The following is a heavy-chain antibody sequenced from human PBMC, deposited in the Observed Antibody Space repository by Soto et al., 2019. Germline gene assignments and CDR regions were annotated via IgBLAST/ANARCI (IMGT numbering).Heavy chain of an antibody. V-gene: IGHV3-33*01. Sequence: QVRLVESGGGVVQPGRSLRLSCAASGFAFNTYGIQWVRQAPGKGLEWVAVIWYDGTYKYYADSGNGRFTISRDNSKNTVYLQMNGQRAEDTAVYHCASARIAAAGPKWLDPWGQGTLVTVSS. CDR3: ASARIAAAGPKWLDP. J-gene: IGHJ5*02. CDR1: GFAFNTYG. D-gene: IGHD6-13*01. CDR2: IWYDGTYK.